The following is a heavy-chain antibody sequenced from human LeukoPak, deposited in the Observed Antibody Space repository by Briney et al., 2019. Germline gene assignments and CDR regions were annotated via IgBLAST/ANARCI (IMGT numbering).Heavy chain of an antibody. D-gene: IGHD3-22*01. CDR1: GFTFSIYA. Sequence: GGSLRLSCAASGFTFSIYAMSWVRQAPGKGLQWVSSITSSGDGTYYADSVKGRFTISRDNSENMLYLQMNSLRVEDTAVYFCAKDRPNYYGSNGHYYRRDGGYWGQGTLVTVSS. J-gene: IGHJ4*02. CDR2: ITSSGDGT. CDR3: AKDRPNYYGSNGHYYRRDGGY. V-gene: IGHV3-23*01.